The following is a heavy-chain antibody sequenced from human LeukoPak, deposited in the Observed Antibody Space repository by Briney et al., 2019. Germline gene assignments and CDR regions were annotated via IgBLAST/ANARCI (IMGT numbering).Heavy chain of an antibody. J-gene: IGHJ4*01. V-gene: IGHV5-51*01. D-gene: IGHD6-19*01. CDR3: ARGSASSGWYVFYYYDY. CDR2: IYPGDSDA. CDR1: GYSFTSYW. Sequence: GESLQISCKGSGYSFTSYWIGWVRQMPGKGLEWMGIIYPGDSDARYNPSFQGQVTISADKSISTAYLQWSSLKASDTAMYYCARGSASSGWYVFYYYDYWGQGTLVTVSS.